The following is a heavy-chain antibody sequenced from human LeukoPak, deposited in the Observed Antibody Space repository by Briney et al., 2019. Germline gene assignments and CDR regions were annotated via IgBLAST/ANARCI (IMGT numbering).Heavy chain of an antibody. J-gene: IGHJ3*02. CDR1: GGTFSSYA. D-gene: IGHD3-3*01. CDR3: ASRFPAAGAFDI. V-gene: IGHV1-69*05. CDR2: IIPIFGTA. Sequence: SVKVSCKASGGTFSSYAISWVRQAPGQGLEWMGGIIPIFGTANYAQKFQGRDTITTDESTSTAYMELSSLRSEDTAVYYCASRFPAAGAFDIWGQGTMVTVSS.